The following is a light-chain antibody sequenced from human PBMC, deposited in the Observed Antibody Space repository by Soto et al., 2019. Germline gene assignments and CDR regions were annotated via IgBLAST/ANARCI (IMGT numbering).Light chain of an antibody. CDR2: DVS. CDR3: QQRNSRYT. CDR1: HSVSSY. V-gene: IGKV3-11*01. Sequence: EIVLTQSPATLSLSPGDRATLSCRASHSVSSYLAWYQQRPGQAPRLLIYDVSNRDTGIPARFSGSGSGTDFNLTISSLEPEDFAVYYCQQRNSRYTCGPGTKLEIK. J-gene: IGKJ2*01.